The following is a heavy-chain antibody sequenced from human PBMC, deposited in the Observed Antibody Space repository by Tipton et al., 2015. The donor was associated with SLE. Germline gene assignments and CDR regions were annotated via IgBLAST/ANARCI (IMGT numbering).Heavy chain of an antibody. Sequence: GSLRLSCAASGFTYSGYAMHWVRQAPGKGLEWVAFIRADGSNKDYADSVKGRSTISRDNSKNTLYLQMNRLRVEDTAVYYCAGGTGAYFDHWGQGTLVTVSS. D-gene: IGHD3-16*01. V-gene: IGHV3-30*02. CDR3: AGGTGAYFDH. CDR2: IRADGSNK. CDR1: GFTYSGYA. J-gene: IGHJ4*02.